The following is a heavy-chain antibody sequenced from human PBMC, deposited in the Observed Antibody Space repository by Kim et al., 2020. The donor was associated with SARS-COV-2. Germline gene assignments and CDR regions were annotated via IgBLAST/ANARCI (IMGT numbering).Heavy chain of an antibody. D-gene: IGHD3-22*01. Sequence: SETLSLTCAVYGGSFSGYSWTWIRQPPGKGLEWVGGINHGGGTNYNPSLMSRGTISVDMSKNQFSLKLTSVTAADTAVYYCARYYFDTRGFRGLDVWGQGTTVTVSS. V-gene: IGHV4-34*01. J-gene: IGHJ6*02. CDR1: GGSFSGYS. CDR2: INHGGGT. CDR3: ARYYFDTRGFRGLDV.